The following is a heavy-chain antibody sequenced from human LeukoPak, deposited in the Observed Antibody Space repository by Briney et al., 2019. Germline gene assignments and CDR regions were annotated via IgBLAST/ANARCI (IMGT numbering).Heavy chain of an antibody. D-gene: IGHD3-22*01. CDR3: ARTTNYYDRAEY. Sequence: PSETLSLTCTVSGDSITTSGYYWGWIRQPPGKGLEWIGSFYYSGSTYYNPSLKTRVTISVDTSKNQLSLKLSSVTAADTAVYYCARTTNYYDRAEYWGQGALVTVSS. CDR2: FYYSGST. J-gene: IGHJ4*02. CDR1: GDSITTSGYY. V-gene: IGHV4-39*01.